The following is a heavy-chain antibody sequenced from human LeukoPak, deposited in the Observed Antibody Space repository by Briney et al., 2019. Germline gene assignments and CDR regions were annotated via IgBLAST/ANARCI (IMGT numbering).Heavy chain of an antibody. V-gene: IGHV3-23*01. Sequence: PGGSLRLSCAASGFTFSSYGMHWVRQAPGKGLEWVSAISGSGGSTYYADSVKGRFTISRDNSKNTLYLQMNSLRAEDTAVYYCAKESGLWFGESPFGYWGQGTLVTVSS. CDR1: GFTFSSYG. CDR3: AKESGLWFGESPFGY. CDR2: ISGSGGST. D-gene: IGHD3-10*01. J-gene: IGHJ4*02.